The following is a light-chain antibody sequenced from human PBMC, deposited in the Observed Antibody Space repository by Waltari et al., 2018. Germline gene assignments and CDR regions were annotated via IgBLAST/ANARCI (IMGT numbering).Light chain of an antibody. V-gene: IGKV3-15*01. CDR3: QQYNNWPVT. Sequence: EIVMTQSPATLSVSPGERATLSCRASQSVSSNLAWYQQKHGQAPRLLIYGASTRATGLPARFSGGGSGTEFTLTISSLQSEDFAVYYCQQYNNWPVTFGQGTEVEIK. CDR2: GAS. CDR1: QSVSSN. J-gene: IGKJ1*01.